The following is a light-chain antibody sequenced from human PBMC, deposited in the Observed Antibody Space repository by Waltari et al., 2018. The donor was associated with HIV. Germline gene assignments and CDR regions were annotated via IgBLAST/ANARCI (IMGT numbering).Light chain of an antibody. J-gene: IGKJ5*01. CDR1: QSVSSN. CDR2: GAS. V-gene: IGKV3D-15*01. Sequence: EIVMTQSPATLSVSPGERATLSCRASQSVSSNVAWYQQKPGQAPRLLIYGASTRATAIPARFSGSGSGTEFSLTIRSLQSEDFAVYYCQQYYNWPRGTFGQGTRLEIK. CDR3: QQYYNWPRGT.